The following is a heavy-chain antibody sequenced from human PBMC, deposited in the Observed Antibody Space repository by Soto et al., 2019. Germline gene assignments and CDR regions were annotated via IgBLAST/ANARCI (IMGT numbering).Heavy chain of an antibody. CDR2: MNPYSGNT. CDR1: GYTFTSYC. V-gene: IGHV1-8*02. Sequence: GASVKVSCEASGYTFTSYCISWLRQAPGKELEWMGWMNPYSGNTGYAQKFQGRVTMTRNTSISTAYMELSSLRSEDTAVYYCARVGSRTVTTYYYYMDVWGKGTTVTVSS. D-gene: IGHD4-4*01. CDR3: ARVGSRTVTTYYYYMDV. J-gene: IGHJ6*03.